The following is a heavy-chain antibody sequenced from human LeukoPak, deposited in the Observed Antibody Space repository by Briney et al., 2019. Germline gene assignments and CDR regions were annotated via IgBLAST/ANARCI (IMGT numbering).Heavy chain of an antibody. Sequence: SETLSLTCTVSGGSLSSYYWSWIRQPPGKGLEWIGYIHYSGITNYNPSLRGRVTISVDTSKNQFSLKVSSVTAADTAVYYCARVSRDSSGWFPNFDYWGQGTLVTVSS. J-gene: IGHJ4*02. CDR2: IHYSGIT. V-gene: IGHV4-59*01. D-gene: IGHD6-19*01. CDR1: GGSLSSYY. CDR3: ARVSRDSSGWFPNFDY.